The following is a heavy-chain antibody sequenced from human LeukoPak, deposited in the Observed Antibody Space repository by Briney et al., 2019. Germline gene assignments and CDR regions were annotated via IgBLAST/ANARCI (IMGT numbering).Heavy chain of an antibody. J-gene: IGHJ6*02. CDR1: GFTFGDYA. Sequence: GGSLRLSCTASGFTFGDYAMSWFRQAPGKGLEWVGLIRSKAYGGTTEYAASVKGRFTISRDDSKSIAYLQMNSLKTEDTAVYYCTRVRRSGSYLGNYYYYGMDVWGQGTTVTVSS. CDR2: IRSKAYGGTT. V-gene: IGHV3-49*03. D-gene: IGHD1-26*01. CDR3: TRVRRSGSYLGNYYYYGMDV.